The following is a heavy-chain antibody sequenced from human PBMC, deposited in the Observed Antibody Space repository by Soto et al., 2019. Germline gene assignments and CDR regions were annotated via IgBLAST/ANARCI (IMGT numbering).Heavy chain of an antibody. CDR2: INPDGSAT. CDR3: ARSISGHDDY. CDR1: GFTFSSHW. V-gene: IGHV3-74*01. Sequence: PGGSLRLSCSASGFTFSSHWMHWVRQPPGKGLVWVSRINPDGSATSHADSVKARFTISRDNTKNTLYLQMNSLRAEDTAVYYCARSISGHDDYWGQGTLVTVSS. J-gene: IGHJ4*02. D-gene: IGHD5-12*01.